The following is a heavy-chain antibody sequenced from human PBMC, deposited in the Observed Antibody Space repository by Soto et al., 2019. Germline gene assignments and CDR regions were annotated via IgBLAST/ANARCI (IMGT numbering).Heavy chain of an antibody. J-gene: IGHJ4*02. CDR2: ISYDGSNK. CDR1: GFTFSNYD. CDR3: AKETEDDCGKGNDY. Sequence: GGSPRLCCAASGFTFSNYDMHWVKQAPGKGLECVAVISYDGSNKYYLVSVKGRFTISRDKSTNTLFLQMNTLRAEDTAVYYCAKETEDDCGKGNDYWGQGTLDTVSS. V-gene: IGHV3-30*18. D-gene: IGHD2-15*01.